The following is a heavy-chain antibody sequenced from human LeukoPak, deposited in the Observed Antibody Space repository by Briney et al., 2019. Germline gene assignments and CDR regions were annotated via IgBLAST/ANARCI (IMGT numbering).Heavy chain of an antibody. D-gene: IGHD1-1*01. CDR2: ISSSSSTI. CDR3: ARDSVFDRGVVQY. Sequence: GGSLRLSCAASGFTFSSYSMNWFRQAPGKGLEWVSYISSSSSTIYYADSVKGRFTISRDNAKNSLYLQMNSLRAEDTAVYYCARDSVFDRGVVQYWGQGTLVTVSS. CDR1: GFTFSSYS. J-gene: IGHJ4*02. V-gene: IGHV3-48*04.